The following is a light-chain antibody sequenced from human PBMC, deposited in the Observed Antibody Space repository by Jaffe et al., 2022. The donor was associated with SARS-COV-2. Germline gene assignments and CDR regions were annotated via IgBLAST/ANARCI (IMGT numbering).Light chain of an antibody. Sequence: QSVLTQPPSASGTPGQTVTISCSGRSSNIGSNPVNWYQQLPGTAPKLLIFTTNQRPSGVPDRFSGSKSGTSASLAISGLQSEDESDYYCAAWDDSLNGLLFGGGTKLTVL. CDR3: AAWDDSLNGLL. CDR2: TTN. CDR1: SSNIGSNP. J-gene: IGLJ2*01. V-gene: IGLV1-44*01.